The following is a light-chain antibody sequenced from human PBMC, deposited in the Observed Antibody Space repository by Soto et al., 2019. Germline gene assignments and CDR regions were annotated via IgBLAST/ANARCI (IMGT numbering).Light chain of an antibody. Sequence: IVTTQSPATLSVSPGERATLSCRASHSVSSSLAWYQLKPGQAPRLLIYGASTRATGIPARFSGSGSGTEFTLTISSLQSEDFAVYYCQQYNNWPPYTFGQGTKLEIK. V-gene: IGKV3-15*01. CDR1: HSVSSS. CDR3: QQYNNWPPYT. CDR2: GAS. J-gene: IGKJ2*01.